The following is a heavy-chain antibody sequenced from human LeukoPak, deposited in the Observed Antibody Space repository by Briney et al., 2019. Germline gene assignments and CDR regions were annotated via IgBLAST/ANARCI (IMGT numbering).Heavy chain of an antibody. V-gene: IGHV3-74*01. CDR3: ARFVMVTAGDY. CDR2: IIGDGSVT. Sequence: GGSLRLSCAASGFTFSGSWMHWVCQTPGKGLVWVSRIIGDGSVTSYADSVKGRFTISRDNAKNTVYLQMNSLRDEDTAVYYCARFVMVTAGDYWGQGTLVTVSS. CDR1: GFTFSGSW. J-gene: IGHJ4*02. D-gene: IGHD2-21*02.